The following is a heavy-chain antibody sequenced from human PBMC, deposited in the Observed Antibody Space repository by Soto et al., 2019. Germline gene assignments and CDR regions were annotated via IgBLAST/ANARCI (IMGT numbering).Heavy chain of an antibody. V-gene: IGHV3-30*18. Sequence: QVQLVESGGGVVQPGRSLRLSCAASGFTFSSYGMHWVRQAPGEGLEWVAVISYDGSNKYYADSVKGRFTISRDNSKNTLYLQMNSLRAEDTAVYYCAKVYYYGSGSFDYWGQGTLVTVSS. D-gene: IGHD3-10*01. CDR2: ISYDGSNK. J-gene: IGHJ4*02. CDR3: AKVYYYGSGSFDY. CDR1: GFTFSSYG.